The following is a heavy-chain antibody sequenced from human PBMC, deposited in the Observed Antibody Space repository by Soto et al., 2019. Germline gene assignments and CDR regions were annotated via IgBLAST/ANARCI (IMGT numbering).Heavy chain of an antibody. D-gene: IGHD3-22*01. CDR3: ARKHKYYYDSSGRVDV. V-gene: IGHV3-48*02. J-gene: IGHJ6*02. Sequence: EVQLVESGGGLVQPGGSLRLSCAASGFTFSSYSMNWVRQAPGKGLEWVSYISSSSSTIYYADSVKGRFTISRDNAKNSLYLQMNRLRDEDTGVYYCARKHKYYYDSSGRVDVWGQGTTVTVSS. CDR2: ISSSSSTI. CDR1: GFTFSSYS.